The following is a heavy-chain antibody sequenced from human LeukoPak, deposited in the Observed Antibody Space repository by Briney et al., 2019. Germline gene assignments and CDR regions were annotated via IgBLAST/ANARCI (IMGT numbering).Heavy chain of an antibody. D-gene: IGHD6-13*01. CDR2: IYYSGST. V-gene: IGHV4-59*12. J-gene: IGHJ5*02. Sequence: SETLSLTCTVSGGSISSYYWSWIRQPPGKGLEWIGYIYYSGSTNYNPSLKSRVTISVDTSKSQFSLKLSSVTAADTAVYYCARGYSSNWYWFDPWGQGTLVTVSS. CDR3: ARGYSSNWYWFDP. CDR1: GGSISSYY.